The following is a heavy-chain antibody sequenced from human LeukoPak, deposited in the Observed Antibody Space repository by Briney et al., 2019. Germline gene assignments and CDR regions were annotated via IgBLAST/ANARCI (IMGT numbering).Heavy chain of an antibody. D-gene: IGHD1-14*01. CDR1: GGSLSSYY. CDR2: IYYSGSA. Sequence: PSETLSLTCTVSGGSLSSYYWSWIRQPPGKGLEWIGYIYYSGSADYNPSLKSRVTMSVDTSKNQFSLKLSSVTAADTAVYYCARDKPPGDNWGQGTLVTVSS. J-gene: IGHJ4*02. V-gene: IGHV4-59*01. CDR3: ARDKPPGDN.